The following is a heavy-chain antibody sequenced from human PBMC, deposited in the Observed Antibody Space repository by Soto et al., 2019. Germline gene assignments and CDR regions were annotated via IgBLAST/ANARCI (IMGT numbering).Heavy chain of an antibody. Sequence: ASVKVSCKASGGTFSSYAISWVRQAPGQGLEWMGGIIPIFGTANYAQKFQGRVTITADESTSTAYMELSSLRSEDTAVYYCARAGSWYPLYYYYYGMDVWGQGTTVTVSS. CDR3: ARAGSWYPLYYYYYGMDV. D-gene: IGHD6-13*01. CDR2: IIPIFGTA. V-gene: IGHV1-69*13. J-gene: IGHJ6*02. CDR1: GGTFSSYA.